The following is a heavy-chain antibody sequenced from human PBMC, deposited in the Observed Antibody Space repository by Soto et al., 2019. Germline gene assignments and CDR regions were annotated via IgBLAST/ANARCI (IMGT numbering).Heavy chain of an antibody. V-gene: IGHV3-7*01. D-gene: IGHD3-22*01. CDR3: ARDTRGDSRDY. Sequence: GGSLRLSCAASGFTFSGYWMGWVRQAPGKGLEWVASIMKDGGEKKYVDSVRGRFTISRDNVQNSLFLQMDSLRVEDTAVYYCARDTRGDSRDYWGQGTLVTVSS. CDR2: IMKDGGEK. CDR1: GFTFSGYW. J-gene: IGHJ4*02.